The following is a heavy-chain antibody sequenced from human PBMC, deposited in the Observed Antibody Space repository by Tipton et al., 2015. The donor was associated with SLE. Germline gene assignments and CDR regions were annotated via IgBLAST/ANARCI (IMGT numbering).Heavy chain of an antibody. D-gene: IGHD6-13*01. CDR2: IIPIFGTA. Sequence: QLVQSGPEVKKPGSSVKVSCKASGGTFSSYAISWVRQAPGQGLEWMGGIIPIFGTANYAQKFQGRVTITTDESTSTAYMVLSSLRSEDTAVYYCARANPIAAAGIDFDYWGQGTLVTVSS. V-gene: IGHV1-69*05. J-gene: IGHJ4*02. CDR1: GGTFSSYA. CDR3: ARANPIAAAGIDFDY.